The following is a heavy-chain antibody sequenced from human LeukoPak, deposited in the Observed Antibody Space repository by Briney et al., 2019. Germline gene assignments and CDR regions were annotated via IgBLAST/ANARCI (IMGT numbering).Heavy chain of an antibody. CDR3: ARLLDNDSSGDPDTFDM. V-gene: IGHV4-59*11. D-gene: IGHD3-22*01. J-gene: IGHJ3*02. CDR2: VSYAGRT. CDR1: GGGSTNGHY. Sequence: TASETLSLTCTVSGGGSTNGHYWSWIRQPPGKGLEWIGFVSYAGRTKYNPSLQSRVTISVATSENNFSLKLTSVTTADTAVYYCARLLDNDSSGDPDTFDMWGQGTVVIVSS.